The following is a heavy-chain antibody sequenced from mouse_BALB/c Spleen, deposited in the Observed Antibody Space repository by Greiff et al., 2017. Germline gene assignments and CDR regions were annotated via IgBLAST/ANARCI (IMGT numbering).Heavy chain of an antibody. V-gene: IGHV5-4*02. CDR2: ISDGGSYT. CDR3: ARDPSFAY. Sequence: EVQGVESGGGLVKPGGSLKLSCAASGFTFSDYYMYWVRQTPEKRLEWVATISDGGSYTYYPDIVKGRFTISRDNAKNNLYLQMSSLKSEDTAMYYCARDPSFAYWGQGTLVTVSA. CDR1: GFTFSDYY. J-gene: IGHJ3*01. D-gene: IGHD6-1*01.